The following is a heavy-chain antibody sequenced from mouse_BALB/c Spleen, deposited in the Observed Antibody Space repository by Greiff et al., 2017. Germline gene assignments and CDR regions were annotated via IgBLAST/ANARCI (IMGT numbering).Heavy chain of an antibody. CDR3: ARAVRRGYYAMDY. J-gene: IGHJ4*01. CDR1: GFTFSDYY. Sequence: EVQLQESGGGLVKPGGSLKLSCAASGFTFSDYYMYWVRQTPEKRLEWVATISDGGSYTYYPDSVKGRFTISRDNAKNNLYLQMSSLKSEDTAMYYCARAVRRGYYAMDYWGQGTSVTVSS. D-gene: IGHD2-14*01. CDR2: ISDGGSYT. V-gene: IGHV5-4*02.